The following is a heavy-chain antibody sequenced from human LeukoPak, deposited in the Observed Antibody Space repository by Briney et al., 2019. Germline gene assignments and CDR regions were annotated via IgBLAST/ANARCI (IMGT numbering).Heavy chain of an antibody. CDR2: IKQDGSEK. V-gene: IGHV3-7*03. J-gene: IGHJ4*02. Sequence: TGGSLRLSCAASGFSFSDYWMSWVRQAPGKGLEWVANIKQDGSEKYYVDSVRGRFTISRDNARNSLYLQMNSLRAEDTAVYYCARDRGASTWYKVFDYWGQGTLVTVSS. CDR3: ARDRGASTWYKVFDY. CDR1: GFSFSDYW. D-gene: IGHD6-13*01.